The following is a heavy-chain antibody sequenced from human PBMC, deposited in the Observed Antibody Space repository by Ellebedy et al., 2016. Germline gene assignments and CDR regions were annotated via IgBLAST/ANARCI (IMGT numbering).Heavy chain of an antibody. CDR1: GFTFSSYA. Sequence: GESLKISXAASGFTFSSYAMSWVRQAPGKGLEWVSAISGSGGSTYYADSVKGRFTISRDNSKNTLYLQMNSLRAEDTAVYYCAKARSWADGATNYYYYGMDVWGQGTTVTVSS. CDR2: ISGSGGST. D-gene: IGHD1-26*01. V-gene: IGHV3-23*01. CDR3: AKARSWADGATNYYYYGMDV. J-gene: IGHJ6*02.